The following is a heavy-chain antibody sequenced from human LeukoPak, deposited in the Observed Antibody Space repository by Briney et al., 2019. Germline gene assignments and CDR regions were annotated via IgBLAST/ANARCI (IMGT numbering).Heavy chain of an antibody. Sequence: ASVKVSCKASGGTFSSYAISWVRQAPGQGLEWMGGIIPIVGTANYALKFQGRVTITTDESTSTAYMELSSLRSEDTAVYYCARMSVRGVIDGWAYPQHNAFDIWGQGTMVTVSS. CDR1: GGTFSSYA. CDR2: IIPIVGTA. D-gene: IGHD3-10*01. CDR3: ARMSVRGVIDGWAYPQHNAFDI. V-gene: IGHV1-69*05. J-gene: IGHJ3*02.